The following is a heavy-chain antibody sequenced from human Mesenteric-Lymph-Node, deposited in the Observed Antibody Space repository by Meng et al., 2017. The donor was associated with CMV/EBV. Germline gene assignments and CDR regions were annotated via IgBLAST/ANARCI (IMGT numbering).Heavy chain of an antibody. V-gene: IGHV4-31*02. J-gene: IGHJ4*02. CDR3: ARATWHCSDGVCHRGSSLTGFDS. Sequence: FYRICIRQHPGKGLEWIGSIYHSGSPDYNPSLQSRVPISIDTSKSHFSLKLRSVTAADTAVYFCARATWHCSDGVCHRGSSLTGFDSWGQGALVTVSS. CDR2: IYHSGSP. D-gene: IGHD2-8*01. CDR1: FY.